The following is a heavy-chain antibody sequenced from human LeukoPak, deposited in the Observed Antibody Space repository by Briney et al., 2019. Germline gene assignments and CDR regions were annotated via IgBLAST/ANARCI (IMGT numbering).Heavy chain of an antibody. D-gene: IGHD3-22*01. CDR1: GCTFSSYA. CDR2: IIPIFGTA. V-gene: IGHV1-69*05. J-gene: IGHJ4*02. Sequence: SVKVSCKASGCTFSSYAISWVRQAPGQGLEWMGGIIPIFGTANYAQKFQGRVTITTDESTSTVYMELSSLRSEDTAVYYCARVYYDSSGYYSGGVDYWGQGTLVTVSS. CDR3: ARVYYDSSGYYSGGVDY.